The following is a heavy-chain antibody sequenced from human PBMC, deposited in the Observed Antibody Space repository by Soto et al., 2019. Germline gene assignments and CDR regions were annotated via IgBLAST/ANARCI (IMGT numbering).Heavy chain of an antibody. CDR2: IYYSGST. CDR3: ARRWGSGWSPFDF. D-gene: IGHD6-19*01. V-gene: IGHV4-39*02. CDR1: GGSISSNSYY. J-gene: IGHJ4*02. Sequence: QLQLQESGPGLVKPSETLSLTCTVSGGSISSNSYYWGWIRQPPGKGLEWIGFIYYSGSTYYNPSLKSRVTISVDTAKNHFSLKLTSVAAADTAVYYCARRWGSGWSPFDFWGQGTLVTVSS.